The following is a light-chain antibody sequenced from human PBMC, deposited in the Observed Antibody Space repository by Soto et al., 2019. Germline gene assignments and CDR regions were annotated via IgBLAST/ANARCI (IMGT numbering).Light chain of an antibody. CDR1: SSNIGSNT. Sequence: QSVLTQPPSASGTPGQRVTISCSGSSSNIGSNTVNWYQQLPGTAPKRLIYSNNQRPSGVPDRFSGSKSGTSASLAISGLQSEDEADYYCAAWDDILNGVVFGGGTKLTVL. CDR3: AAWDDILNGVV. CDR2: SNN. V-gene: IGLV1-44*01. J-gene: IGLJ2*01.